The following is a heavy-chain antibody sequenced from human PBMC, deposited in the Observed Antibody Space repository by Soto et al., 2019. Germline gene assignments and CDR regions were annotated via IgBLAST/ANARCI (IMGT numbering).Heavy chain of an antibody. J-gene: IGHJ4*02. V-gene: IGHV5-51*01. CDR3: ARSGVGAMNPASGTDY. D-gene: IGHD1-26*01. CDR1: GYSFSSHW. CDR2: IYPGDSDT. Sequence: GESLKISCKGFGYSFSSHWIGWVRQMPGKGLEWMEIIYPGDSDTRYSPSFQGQVTISADKSISTAYLQWSSLKTSDTAMYYCARSGVGAMNPASGTDYWGQGTLVTVSS.